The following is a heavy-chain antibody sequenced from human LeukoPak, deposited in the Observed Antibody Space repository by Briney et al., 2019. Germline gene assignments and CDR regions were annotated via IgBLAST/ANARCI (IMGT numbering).Heavy chain of an antibody. CDR1: GYTLTELS. CDR3: ARGDDYGDYYPLNYYYYGMDV. D-gene: IGHD4-17*01. CDR2: FDPEDGET. J-gene: IGHJ6*02. V-gene: IGHV1-24*01. Sequence: ASVKVSCKVSGYTLTELSMHWVRQAPGKGLEWMGGFDPEDGETIYAQKFQGRVTMTEDTSTDTAYMELSSLRSDDTAVYYCARGDDYGDYYPLNYYYYGMDVWGQGTTVTVSS.